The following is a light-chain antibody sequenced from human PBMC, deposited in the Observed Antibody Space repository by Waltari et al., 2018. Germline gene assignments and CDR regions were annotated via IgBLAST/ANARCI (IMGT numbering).Light chain of an antibody. Sequence: LVLTQSPSASASLGASVKRTCSLPGDSSGYAIAWHQRQPLKGPRYLMTVNGDGSHRKGDGISERFSGSSSGLDRYLIISRLQSDDEGDYFCQTWGTGIQLFGSGTTLTVL. V-gene: IGLV4-69*01. CDR3: QTWGTGIQL. J-gene: IGLJ3*02. CDR1: GDSSGYA. CDR2: VNGDGSH.